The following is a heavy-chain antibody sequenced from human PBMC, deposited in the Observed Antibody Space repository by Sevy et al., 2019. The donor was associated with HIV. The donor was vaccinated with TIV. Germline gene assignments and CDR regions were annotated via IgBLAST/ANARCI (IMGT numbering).Heavy chain of an antibody. J-gene: IGHJ4*02. CDR3: VKYRGLTQDFDY. Sequence: GGSLRLSCSASGFPFRSNIMGWVRQAPRKRLEYVSGITSNGLSTHYVPSVKGRFSISRDNSKNTMYLQMSSLRPEDTAVYYCVKYRGLTQDFDYWGQGTLVTVSS. V-gene: IGHV3-64D*06. CDR1: GFPFRSNI. D-gene: IGHD3-10*01. CDR2: ITSNGLST.